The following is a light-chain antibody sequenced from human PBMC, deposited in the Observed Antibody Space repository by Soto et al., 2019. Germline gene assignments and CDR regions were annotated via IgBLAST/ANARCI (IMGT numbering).Light chain of an antibody. CDR1: QSVRGNE. CDR2: RGS. CDR3: QDYGTSAPWT. J-gene: IGKJ1*01. Sequence: EVVLTQSPGTLSLSPGERVTLSCRASQSVRGNELAWYQQKPGQAPRLLIYRGSSRATGTPDRFSGSGSGTDFTLTICRLEPEDFAVYYCQDYGTSAPWTFGQGTRVEIK. V-gene: IGKV3-20*01.